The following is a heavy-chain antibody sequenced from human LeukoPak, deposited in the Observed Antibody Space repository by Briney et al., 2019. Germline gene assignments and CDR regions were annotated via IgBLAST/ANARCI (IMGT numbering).Heavy chain of an antibody. Sequence: GGSLRLSCAASGFTFDDYAMHWVRQAPGKGLEWVSGISWNSGSIGYADSVKGRFTISRDNSKNTLYLQMNSLRAEDTAVYYCTIIMDFWSGSHFDYWGQGTLVTVSS. V-gene: IGHV3-9*01. J-gene: IGHJ4*02. CDR1: GFTFDDYA. CDR3: TIIMDFWSGSHFDY. CDR2: ISWNSGSI. D-gene: IGHD3-3*01.